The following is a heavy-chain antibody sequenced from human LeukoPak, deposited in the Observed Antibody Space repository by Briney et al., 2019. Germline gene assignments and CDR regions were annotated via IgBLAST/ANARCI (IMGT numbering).Heavy chain of an antibody. J-gene: IGHJ4*02. Sequence: GGSLRLSCAASRFTFSSYAMSWVRQAPGKGLEWVAFIRYDGSNKYYADSVKGRFTISRDNSKNTLYLQMNSLRAEDTAVYYCGKLVYSSKEDFDYWGQGTLVTVSS. CDR2: IRYDGSNK. CDR3: GKLVYSSKEDFDY. CDR1: RFTFSSYA. D-gene: IGHD6-13*01. V-gene: IGHV3-30*02.